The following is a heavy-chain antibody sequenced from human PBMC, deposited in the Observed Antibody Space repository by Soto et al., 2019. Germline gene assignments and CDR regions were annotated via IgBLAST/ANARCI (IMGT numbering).Heavy chain of an antibody. V-gene: IGHV1-2*02. CDR1: GYTFTGYY. CDR3: AMLDFYVKASPQDF. Sequence: ASVKVSCKASGYTFTGYYMHWVRQAPGQGLEWMGWINPNSGNTNYAQKFQGRVTMTRDTSMSTAYMELRSLRSNDTAVYYCAMLDFYVKASPQDFWGRGTTVPVSS. J-gene: IGHJ6*02. CDR2: INPNSGNT. D-gene: IGHD3-16*01.